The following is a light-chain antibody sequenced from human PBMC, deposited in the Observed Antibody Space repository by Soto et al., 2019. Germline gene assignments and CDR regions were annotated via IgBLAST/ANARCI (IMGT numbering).Light chain of an antibody. CDR2: DAS. Sequence: DIQMTQSPSSLSPSVGDRVTIACQASQDISNYLHWYQQKPGKAPKLLIYDASNLETGVPSRFSGSVSGTDFTFTISSLQPEDIATYYCQQYDNFPPAINLGQGTRLELK. V-gene: IGKV1-33*01. CDR3: QQYDNFPPAIN. J-gene: IGKJ5*01. CDR1: QDISNY.